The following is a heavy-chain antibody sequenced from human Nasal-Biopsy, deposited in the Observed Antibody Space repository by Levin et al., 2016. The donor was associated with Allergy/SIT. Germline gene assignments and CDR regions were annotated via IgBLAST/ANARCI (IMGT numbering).Heavy chain of an antibody. D-gene: IGHD1-26*01. V-gene: IGHV3-21*01. CDR3: ARDWPEVGATMYYYGMDV. Sequence: GESLKISCAASGFTFSSFSMNWVRQAPGKGLEWVSSISSTSSYIYYANSVKGRFTISRDNAKNSLYLQMNSLRAEDTAVYYCARDWPEVGATMYYYGMDVWGQGTTVTVSS. J-gene: IGHJ6*02. CDR1: GFTFSSFS. CDR2: ISSTSSYI.